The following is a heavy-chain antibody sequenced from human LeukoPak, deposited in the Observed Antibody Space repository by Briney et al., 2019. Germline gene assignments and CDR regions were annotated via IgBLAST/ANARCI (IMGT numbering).Heavy chain of an antibody. J-gene: IGHJ4*02. CDR1: GGSISSYY. CDR3: ARGGWSLDY. D-gene: IGHD2-15*01. V-gene: IGHV4-59*01. Sequence: SETLSLTCTVSGGSISSYYWSWIRQPPGKALEWIGYIYYRGSPNYNPSLKSRVTISIDTSKNQFSLRLSSVTAADTAVYYCARGGWSLDYWGQGTLVTVSS. CDR2: IYYRGSP.